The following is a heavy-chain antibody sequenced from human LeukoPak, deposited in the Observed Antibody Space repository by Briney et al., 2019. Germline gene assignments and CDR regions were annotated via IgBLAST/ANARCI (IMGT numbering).Heavy chain of an antibody. J-gene: IGHJ4*02. CDR2: ISSTSSYI. CDR3: TRASSGWTVDLYYFDY. V-gene: IGHV3-21*01. CDR1: GFTFSSYS. Sequence: GRSLRLSCAASGFTFSSYSMNWVRQPPGKGMEWVSSISSTSSYIYYADSVKGRFTISRDNAKNSLYLQMNSLRADDTAVYYCTRASSGWTVDLYYFDYWGQGTLVTVSS. D-gene: IGHD6-19*01.